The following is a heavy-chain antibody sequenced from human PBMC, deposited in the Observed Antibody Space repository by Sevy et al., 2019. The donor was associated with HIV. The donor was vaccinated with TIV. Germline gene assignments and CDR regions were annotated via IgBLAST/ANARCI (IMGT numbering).Heavy chain of an antibody. D-gene: IGHD3-9*01. CDR1: GGSISSYY. CDR2: IHYRGRT. Sequence: SETLSLTCTVSGGSISSYYWSWIRQPPGKGLEWIGHIHYRGRTTYNPSLKSRVTISVDTSKFHFSLRLNFVTAADTAGYYCARYDILTGHSDVFDIWGQGTMVTVSS. J-gene: IGHJ3*02. V-gene: IGHV4-59*13. CDR3: ARYDILTGHSDVFDI.